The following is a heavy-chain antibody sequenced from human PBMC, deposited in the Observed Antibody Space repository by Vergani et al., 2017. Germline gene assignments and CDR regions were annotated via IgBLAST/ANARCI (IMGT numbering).Heavy chain of an antibody. V-gene: IGHV3-23*04. CDR1: GLNFNDA. Sequence: EVQLVESGGGLLKPGDHVRLSCAVSGLNFNDAWMTWVRQAPGKGLEWVSTITYNGGRTYYADSVTGRFTISRDNSKNTLFLQLKTLRAEDTGVYYCAKDYNIMGALHYWGQGTLVAVSS. D-gene: IGHD5-12*01. CDR3: AKDYNIMGALHY. CDR2: ITYNGGRT. J-gene: IGHJ4*02.